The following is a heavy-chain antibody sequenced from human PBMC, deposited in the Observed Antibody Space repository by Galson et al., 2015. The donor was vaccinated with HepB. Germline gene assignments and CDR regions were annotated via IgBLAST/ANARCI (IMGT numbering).Heavy chain of an antibody. CDR3: ARRIAAATAAFDY. D-gene: IGHD6-13*01. CDR2: ISAYNGNT. V-gene: IGHV1-18*01. J-gene: IGHJ4*02. CDR1: GYTFTSYG. Sequence: SVKVSCKASGYTFTSYGISWVRQAPGQGLEWMGWISAYNGNTNYAQKLQGRVTMTTDTSTSTACMELRSLRSDDTAVYYCARRIAAATAAFDYWGQGTLVTVSS.